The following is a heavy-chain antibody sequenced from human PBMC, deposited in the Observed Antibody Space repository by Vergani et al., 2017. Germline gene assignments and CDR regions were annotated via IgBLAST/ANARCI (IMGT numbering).Heavy chain of an antibody. V-gene: IGHV3-23*01. CDR3: AKYPLTIFGVLSGQQDYYYYMDV. Sequence: EVQLLESGGGLVQPGGSLRLSCAASGFTFSSYAMSWVRQAPGKGLEWVSAISGSGGSTYYADSVKGRFTISRDNSKNTLYLQMNSLRAEDTAVYYCAKYPLTIFGVLSGQQDYYYYMDVWGKGTTVTVSS. CDR2: ISGSGGST. CDR1: GFTFSSYA. J-gene: IGHJ6*03. D-gene: IGHD3-3*01.